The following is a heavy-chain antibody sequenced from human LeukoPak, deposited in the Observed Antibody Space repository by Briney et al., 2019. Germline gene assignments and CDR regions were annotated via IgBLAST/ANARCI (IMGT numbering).Heavy chain of an antibody. Sequence: GGSLRLSCAASGFSFNTYTMHWVRQAPGKGLEWVSAISGSTRYIPSNIYYADSVKGRFTISRDNSEKTLYLQMNSLRAEDTAVYYCARGLFRFCSSGSCLSPFDYWGQGTLVTVSS. CDR1: GFSFNTYT. CDR2: ISGSTRYI. CDR3: ARGLFRFCSSGSCLSPFDY. D-gene: IGHD2-15*01. J-gene: IGHJ4*02. V-gene: IGHV3-21*01.